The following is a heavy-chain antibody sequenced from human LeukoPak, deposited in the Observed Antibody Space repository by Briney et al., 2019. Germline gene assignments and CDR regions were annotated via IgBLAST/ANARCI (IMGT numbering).Heavy chain of an antibody. Sequence: GESLKISCKGAGYSFTSYWIAWVRQMPGKGLEWMGLIYPGDSETRYSPSFQGQVTISADKSIDTAYPQWSSLKASDTAIFYCARPYYYDSAGAFDIWGQGTVVTVSS. CDR2: IYPGDSET. CDR1: GYSFTSYW. CDR3: ARPYYYDSAGAFDI. V-gene: IGHV5-51*01. D-gene: IGHD3-22*01. J-gene: IGHJ3*02.